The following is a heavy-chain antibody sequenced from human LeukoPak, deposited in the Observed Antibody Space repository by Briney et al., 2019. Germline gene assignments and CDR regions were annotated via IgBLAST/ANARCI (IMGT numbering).Heavy chain of an antibody. V-gene: IGHV3-74*01. CDR2: INGDGGST. Sequence: GGSLRLSCAASGFTFSSYWMHSVRQAPGKGLVWVSRINGDGGSTTYADSVKGRFTISRDNAKNTLYLQMNSLRAEDTAVYYCARDRATAMFDYWAQGTLVTVSS. CDR1: GFTFSSYW. CDR3: ARDRATAMFDY. D-gene: IGHD5-18*01. J-gene: IGHJ4*02.